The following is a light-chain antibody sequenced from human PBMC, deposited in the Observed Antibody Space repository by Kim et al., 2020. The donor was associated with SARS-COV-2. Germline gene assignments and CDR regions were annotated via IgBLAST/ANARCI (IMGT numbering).Light chain of an antibody. V-gene: IGLV3-19*01. Sequence: SSELTQDPDVSVALGQKVRITCQGDSLRSYYATWYQQKPGQAPILVIYGKNLRPSGIPDRFSGSSSGNTASLTITGTPAGDEADYYCNSPDSNDNVLFGGGTQLTVL. CDR1: SLRSYY. J-gene: IGLJ2*01. CDR3: NSPDSNDNVL. CDR2: GKN.